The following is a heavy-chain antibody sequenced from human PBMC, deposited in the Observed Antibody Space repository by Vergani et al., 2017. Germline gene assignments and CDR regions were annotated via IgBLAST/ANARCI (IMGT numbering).Heavy chain of an antibody. J-gene: IGHJ6*03. CDR3: AKDLGGCNSISCSYYMDV. Sequence: EVQLVESRGVLVQPGGSLRLSCAASGFTVSSNEMSWVRQAPGKGLEWVSSISGGSTYYADSRKGRFTISRDNSQNTVNLQMNSLRVDDTAVYYCAKDLGGCNSISCSYYMDVWGKGTTVTV. CDR1: GFTVSSNE. V-gene: IGHV3-38-3*01. CDR2: ISGGST. D-gene: IGHD2/OR15-2a*01.